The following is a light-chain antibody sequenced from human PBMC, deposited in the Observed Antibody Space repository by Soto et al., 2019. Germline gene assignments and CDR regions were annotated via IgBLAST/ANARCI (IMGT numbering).Light chain of an antibody. J-gene: IGKJ2*01. CDR2: DAS. Sequence: EIVMTQSPATLSVSPGERATLSCRASQSVSSNLAWYQQKPGQAPRLLIYDASNRATGIPARFSGSGSGTDFTLTISSLEPEDFAFYYCQQRSNWPPYTFGQGTKLEIK. V-gene: IGKV3-11*01. CDR3: QQRSNWPPYT. CDR1: QSVSSN.